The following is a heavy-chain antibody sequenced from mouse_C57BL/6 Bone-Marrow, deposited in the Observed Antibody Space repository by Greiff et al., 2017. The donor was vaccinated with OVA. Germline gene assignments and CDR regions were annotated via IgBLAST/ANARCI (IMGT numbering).Heavy chain of an antibody. J-gene: IGHJ3*01. CDR3: TRGDTTVVEEFAY. D-gene: IGHD1-1*01. CDR1: GYTFTDYE. CDR2: IDPETGGT. V-gene: IGHV1-15*01. Sequence: QVQLQQSGAELVRPGASVTLSCKASGYTFTDYEMHWVKQTPVHGLEWIGAIDPETGGTAYNQKFKGKAILTAGKSSSTAYMELRSLTSEDSAVYYCTRGDTTVVEEFAYWGQGTLVTVSA.